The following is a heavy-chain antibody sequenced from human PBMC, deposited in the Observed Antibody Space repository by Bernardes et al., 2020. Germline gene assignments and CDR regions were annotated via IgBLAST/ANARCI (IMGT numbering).Heavy chain of an antibody. CDR2: INNDATNI. CDR1: GITFSSYW. J-gene: IGHJ4*02. Sequence: GGSLRLSCAASGITFSSYWMHWVRQAPGKGLVWVSYINNDATNITYADSVKGRFTVSRDNAKNTLYLQMNSLRVEDTAVYYCARGSLYGTGSYYKVGDHWGQGTLVTVSS. V-gene: IGHV3-74*01. CDR3: ARGSLYGTGSYYKVGDH. D-gene: IGHD3-10*01.